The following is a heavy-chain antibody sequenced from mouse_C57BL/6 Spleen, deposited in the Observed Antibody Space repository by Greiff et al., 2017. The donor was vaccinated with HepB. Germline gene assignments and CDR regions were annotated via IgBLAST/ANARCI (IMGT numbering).Heavy chain of an antibody. V-gene: IGHV14-3*01. Sequence: VHVKQSVAELVRPGASVKLSCTASGFNIKNTYMHWVKQRPEQGLEWIGRIDPANGNTKYAPKFQGKATITADTSSNTAYLQLSSLTSEDTAIYYCVYGGRGTYWYFDVWGTGTTVTVSS. D-gene: IGHD1-1*02. CDR3: VYGGRGTYWYFDV. J-gene: IGHJ1*03. CDR2: IDPANGNT. CDR1: GFNIKNTY.